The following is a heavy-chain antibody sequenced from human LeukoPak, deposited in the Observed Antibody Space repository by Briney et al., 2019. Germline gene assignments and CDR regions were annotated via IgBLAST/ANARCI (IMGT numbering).Heavy chain of an antibody. J-gene: IGHJ6*02. CDR3: ARGSLRFLEWLLSAYYYYYGMDV. CDR1: GYTFTSYG. Sequence: ASVKVSCKASGYTFTSYGISWVRQAPGQGLEWMGWISAYNGNTNYAQKFQGRVTMTRNTSISTAYMELSSLRSEDTAVYYCARGSLRFLEWLLSAYYYYYGMDVWAKGPRSPSP. D-gene: IGHD3-3*01. V-gene: IGHV1-18*01. CDR2: ISAYNGNT.